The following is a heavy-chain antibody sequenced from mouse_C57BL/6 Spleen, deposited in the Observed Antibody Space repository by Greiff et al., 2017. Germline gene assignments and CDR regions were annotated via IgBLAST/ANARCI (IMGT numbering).Heavy chain of an antibody. Sequence: EVQLVESGGGLVKPGGSLKLSCAASGFTFSSYAMSWVRQTPEKRLEWVATISDGGSYTYYPDNVKGRFTISRDNAKNNLYLQMSHLKSEDTAMYYCERDEGYYYGSSAYYAMDDWGQGASVTVSS. D-gene: IGHD1-1*01. CDR3: ERDEGYYYGSSAYYAMDD. CDR1: GFTFSSYA. V-gene: IGHV5-4*01. CDR2: ISDGGSYT. J-gene: IGHJ4*01.